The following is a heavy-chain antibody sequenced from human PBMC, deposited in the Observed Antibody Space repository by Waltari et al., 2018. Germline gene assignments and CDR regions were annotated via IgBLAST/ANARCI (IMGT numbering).Heavy chain of an antibody. CDR2: INHSGST. CDR1: GGSFSGYY. D-gene: IGHD3-10*01. V-gene: IGHV4-34*01. CDR3: ARGKGTPSLWFRAGNWFDP. J-gene: IGHJ5*02. Sequence: QVQLQQWGAGLLKPSETLSLTCAVYGGSFSGYYWSWIRQPPGKGLAWIGEINHSGSTNYNPSLKSRVTISVDTSKNQFSLKLSSVTAADTAVYYCARGKGTPSLWFRAGNWFDPWGQGTLVTVSS.